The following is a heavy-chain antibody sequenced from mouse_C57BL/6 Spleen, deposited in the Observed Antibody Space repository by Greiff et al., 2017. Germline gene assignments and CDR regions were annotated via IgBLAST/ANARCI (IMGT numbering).Heavy chain of an antibody. Sequence: EVMLVESGGGLVQPGGSMKLSCAASGFTFSDAWMDWVRQSPEKGLEWVAEIRNKANNHATYYAESVKGRFTISRDDSKSSVYLQMNSLRAEDTGIYYCTRVLGNYFRWYFDVWGTGTTVTVSS. D-gene: IGHD2-1*01. CDR2: IRNKANNHAT. CDR3: TRVLGNYFRWYFDV. J-gene: IGHJ1*03. CDR1: GFTFSDAW. V-gene: IGHV6-6*01.